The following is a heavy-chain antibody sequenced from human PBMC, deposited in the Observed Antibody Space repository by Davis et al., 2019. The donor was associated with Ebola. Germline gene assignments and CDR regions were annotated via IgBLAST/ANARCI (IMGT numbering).Heavy chain of an antibody. CDR2: LGTSADT. J-gene: IGHJ3*02. V-gene: IGHV3-23*01. Sequence: GESLKISCAASGFIFSSYVMSWVRQAPGKGLEWVSTLGTSADTYYSDSVKGRFTISRDNSKNNLYLQMNDLRVEDTAIYYCAKDTSNIWFDIWGQGTNVTVSS. CDR1: GFIFSSYV. CDR3: AKDTSNIWFDI. D-gene: IGHD1-26*01.